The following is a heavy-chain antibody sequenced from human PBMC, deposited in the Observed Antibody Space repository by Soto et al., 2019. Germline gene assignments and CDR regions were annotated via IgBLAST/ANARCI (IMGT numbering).Heavy chain of an antibody. Sequence: QVQLVQSGAEVKKPGASVKVSCKASGYYFTDYYMHWVRQAPGQGLEWMGWINPRGGGTKYTQKFQGRVTMTRDTSINTAYMELSRLTSDDTAVFYCARDSGSGWHFDSWGQGTLVTVSS. V-gene: IGHV1-2*02. CDR1: GYYFTDYY. J-gene: IGHJ4*02. D-gene: IGHD6-19*01. CDR2: INPRGGGT. CDR3: ARDSGSGWHFDS.